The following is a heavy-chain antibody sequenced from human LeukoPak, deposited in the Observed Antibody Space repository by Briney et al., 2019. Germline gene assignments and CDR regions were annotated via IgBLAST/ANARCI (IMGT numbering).Heavy chain of an antibody. D-gene: IGHD1-26*01. CDR3: ARGRGSYLLRDAEYFQY. J-gene: IGHJ1*01. Sequence: GRSLRLSCAASGFTFSTYAMHWVRQAPGKGLERVAIISYDGSNNFYADSVKGRFTISRDNSKNTLHLQMNSLRAEDTAVYYCARGRGSYLLRDAEYFQYWGQGTLVTVSS. CDR2: ISYDGSNN. CDR1: GFTFSTYA. V-gene: IGHV3-30-3*01.